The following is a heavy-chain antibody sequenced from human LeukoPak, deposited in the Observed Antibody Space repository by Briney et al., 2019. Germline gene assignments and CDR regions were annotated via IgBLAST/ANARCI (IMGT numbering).Heavy chain of an antibody. CDR3: ARGLRDGYNGDY. J-gene: IGHJ4*02. V-gene: IGHV4-4*08. CDR2: ISTSGST. Sequence: SETLSLTCTVSGGSISSYHWSWIRQPPGQGLEWIGYISTSGSTNYNPSLQSRVTTSADTSKNQLSLKLRSVTAADTAVYYCARGLRDGYNGDYWGQGTLVTVSS. D-gene: IGHD5-24*01. CDR1: GGSISSYH.